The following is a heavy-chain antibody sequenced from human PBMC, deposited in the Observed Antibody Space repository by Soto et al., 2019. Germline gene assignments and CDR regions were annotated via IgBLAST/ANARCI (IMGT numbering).Heavy chain of an antibody. CDR1: GFTFSSYG. J-gene: IGHJ3*02. Sequence: GGSLRLSCAASGFTFSSYGMHWVRQAPGKGLEWVAVIWYDGSNKYYADSVKGRFTISRDNSKNTLYLQMNSLRAEDTAVYYCARGDFYDSSGPFSDAFDIWGQGTMVTVSS. CDR2: IWYDGSNK. D-gene: IGHD3-22*01. CDR3: ARGDFYDSSGPFSDAFDI. V-gene: IGHV3-33*01.